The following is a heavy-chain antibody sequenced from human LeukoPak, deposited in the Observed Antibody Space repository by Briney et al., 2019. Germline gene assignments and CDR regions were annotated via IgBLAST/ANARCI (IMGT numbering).Heavy chain of an antibody. D-gene: IGHD3-16*02. CDR2: INPNSGGT. J-gene: IGHJ4*02. Sequence: ASVKVSCKASGSTFTGYYMHWVRQAPGQGLEWMGWINPNSGGTNYAQKFQGRVTMTRDTSISTAYMELSRLRSDDTAVYCCARGATRLRLGELSRKFDYGGQGTLVTVSS. V-gene: IGHV1-2*02. CDR1: GSTFTGYY. CDR3: ARGATRLRLGELSRKFDY.